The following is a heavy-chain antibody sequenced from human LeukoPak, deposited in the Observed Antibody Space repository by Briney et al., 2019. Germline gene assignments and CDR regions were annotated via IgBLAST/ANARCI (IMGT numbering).Heavy chain of an antibody. CDR2: INQDGSGK. J-gene: IGHJ4*02. CDR3: ARDGRTWATGSY. D-gene: IGHD1-14*01. CDR1: GFTFSGFW. Sequence: GESLRLSCAASGFTFSGFWMSWVRQAPGKGLEWVANINQDGSGKYYVDSVKGRFTISRDHAKNSLYLQMNSLGAEDTAMYYCARDGRTWATGSYWGQGTLVTVSS. V-gene: IGHV3-7*01.